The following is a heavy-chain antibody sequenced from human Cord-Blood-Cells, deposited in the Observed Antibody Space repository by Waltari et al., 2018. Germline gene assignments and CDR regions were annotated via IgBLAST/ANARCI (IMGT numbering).Heavy chain of an antibody. V-gene: IGHV1-24*01. D-gene: IGHD5-18*01. CDR2: FDPEDGET. CDR1: GYTXTKLY. Sequence: QVQLVQSGGAVKXXXXSVNVSGQVSGYTXTKLYIHCVRQDPGKGLAWMGGFDPEDGETIYEPKFQGRVSMTEDTPTDTAYMGLSSLRSEDTAVYYCATERALWAYYFDYWGQGTLVTVSS. CDR3: ATERALWAYYFDY. J-gene: IGHJ4*02.